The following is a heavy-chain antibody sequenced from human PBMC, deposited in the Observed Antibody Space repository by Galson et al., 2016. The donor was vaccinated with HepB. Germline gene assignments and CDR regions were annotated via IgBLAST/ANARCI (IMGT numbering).Heavy chain of an antibody. CDR1: GFTFSNYS. Sequence: SLRLSCAASGFTFSNYSLNWVRQAPGKGLEWVSSISSSSTYIYYADSVKGRFTISRDNAKNSLYLQMNSLRAEDTAVYYCARLVENWNEAGRFDSWGQGTLVTVSS. J-gene: IGHJ4*02. CDR2: ISSSSTYI. V-gene: IGHV3-21*01. D-gene: IGHD1-1*01. CDR3: ARLVENWNEAGRFDS.